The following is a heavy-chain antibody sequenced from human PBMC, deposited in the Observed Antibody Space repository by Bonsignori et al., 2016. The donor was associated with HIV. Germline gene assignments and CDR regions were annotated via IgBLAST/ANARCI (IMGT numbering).Heavy chain of an antibody. J-gene: IGHJ6*01. V-gene: IGHV1-2*02. CDR3: ARGLGDSSGYY. Sequence: QVHLVQSGAEVEKPGASVRVSCKTSGYKFTDHYIHWVRQAPGQGLEWMGWINPDNGGTYFTQNFQGRVTVTTDKSTRTAYMELNSLRSDDTAVYYCARGLGDSSGYY. CDR2: INPDNGGT. D-gene: IGHD6-19*01. CDR1: GYKFTDHY.